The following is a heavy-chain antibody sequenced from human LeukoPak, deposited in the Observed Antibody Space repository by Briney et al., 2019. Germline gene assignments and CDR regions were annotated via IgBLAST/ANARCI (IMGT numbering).Heavy chain of an antibody. D-gene: IGHD6-6*01. CDR2: INPNSGGT. CDR1: GYTFTGYY. V-gene: IGHV1-2*02. Sequence: ASVKVSCKASGYTFTGYYMHWVRQAPGQGLEWMGWINPNSGGTNYAQQFQGRLTMSRDTSISTAYMELSRLRSDDTAVYYCARGSYITSTDYWGQGTLVTVSS. J-gene: IGHJ4*02. CDR3: ARGSYITSTDY.